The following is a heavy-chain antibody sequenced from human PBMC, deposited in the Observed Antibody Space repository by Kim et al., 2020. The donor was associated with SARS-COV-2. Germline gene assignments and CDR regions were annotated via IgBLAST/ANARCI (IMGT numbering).Heavy chain of an antibody. Sequence: ADSVKGRFTISRDNAKNSLYLHMNSLRAEDTALYYCARLGYYGSGSYSDYWGQGTLVTVSS. V-gene: IGHV3-20*03. CDR3: ARLGYYGSGSYSDY. D-gene: IGHD3-10*01. J-gene: IGHJ4*02.